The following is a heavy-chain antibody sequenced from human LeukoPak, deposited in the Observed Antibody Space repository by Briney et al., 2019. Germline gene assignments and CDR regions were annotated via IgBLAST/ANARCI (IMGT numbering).Heavy chain of an antibody. J-gene: IGHJ5*02. V-gene: IGHV3-11*04. CDR3: ARRTRWFDP. CDR1: GFTFSDYY. CDR2: ISSSGSTI. Sequence: GGSLRLSCAASGFTFSDYYMSWIRQAPGKGLEWVSYISSSGSTIYYEDSVKGRFTISRDNAKNSLYLQMNSLKAEDTALYECARRTRWFDPWGQGTLVTVSS.